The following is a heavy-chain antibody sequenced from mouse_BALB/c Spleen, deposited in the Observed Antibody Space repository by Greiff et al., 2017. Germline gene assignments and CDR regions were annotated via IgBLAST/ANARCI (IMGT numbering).Heavy chain of an antibody. CDR3: ARGNYGSRNWYFDV. Sequence: VQLQQSGPGLVAPSQSLSITCTVSGFSLTSYGVHWVRQPPGKGLEWLGVIWAGGSTNYNSALMSRLSISKDNSKSQVFLKMNSLQTDDTAMYYWARGNYGSRNWYFDVWGAGTTVTVSS. V-gene: IGHV2-9*02. CDR1: GFSLTSYG. D-gene: IGHD1-1*01. J-gene: IGHJ1*01. CDR2: IWAGGST.